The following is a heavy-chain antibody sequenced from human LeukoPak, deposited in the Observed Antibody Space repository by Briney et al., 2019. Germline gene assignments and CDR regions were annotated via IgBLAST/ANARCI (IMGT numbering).Heavy chain of an antibody. J-gene: IGHJ4*02. Sequence: GGSLRPSCAASGFTFSSYWMHWVRQAPGKGLVWVSRINSDGSSTSYADSVKGRFTISRDNAKNTLYLQMNSPRAEDTAVYYCARGVYYYGSGSYYNIGFFVYWGQGTLVTVSS. CDR1: GFTFSSYW. CDR3: ARGVYYYGSGSYYNIGFFVY. V-gene: IGHV3-74*01. D-gene: IGHD3-10*01. CDR2: INSDGSST.